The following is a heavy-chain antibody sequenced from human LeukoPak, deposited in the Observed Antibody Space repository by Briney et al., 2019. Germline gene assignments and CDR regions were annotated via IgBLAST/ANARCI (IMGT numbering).Heavy chain of an antibody. D-gene: IGHD4-11*01. V-gene: IGHV3-23*01. J-gene: IGHJ4*02. Sequence: GGSLRLSCAASGFTFSSYAMSWVRQAPGKGLEWVSGISGSGGSTYYADSVKGRFTISRDNSKNTLYLQMNSLRAEDTALYYCAKDLGFSKYGGYWGQGTLVTVSS. CDR3: AKDLGFSKYGGY. CDR2: ISGSGGST. CDR1: GFTFSSYA.